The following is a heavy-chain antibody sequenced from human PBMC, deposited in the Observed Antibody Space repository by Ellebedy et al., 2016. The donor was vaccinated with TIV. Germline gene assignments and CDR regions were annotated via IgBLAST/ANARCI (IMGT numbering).Heavy chain of an antibody. Sequence: AASVKVSCKASGYTFTTFAIHWVRQAPGQSLEWMGSINVADANTQYSQKFQARVTFTRHTSANTAYMHLSSLTYEDSAVYYCARDPLGYCSGGSCSNNWFDPWGQGTLVTVSS. CDR2: INVADANT. V-gene: IGHV1-3*01. D-gene: IGHD2-15*01. CDR3: ARDPLGYCSGGSCSNNWFDP. J-gene: IGHJ5*02. CDR1: GYTFTTFA.